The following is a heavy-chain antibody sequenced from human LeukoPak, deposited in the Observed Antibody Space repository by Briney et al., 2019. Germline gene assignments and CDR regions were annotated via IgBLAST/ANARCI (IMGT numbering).Heavy chain of an antibody. J-gene: IGHJ6*03. CDR2: ISTDTI. CDR3: ARGLLWFGTTPMDV. V-gene: IGHV3-48*01. CDR1: GFTFSTYS. D-gene: IGHD3-10*01. Sequence: PGGSLRLSCAASGFTFSTYSMNWVRQAPGKGLEWLSYISTDTIYYADSVKGRFTISRDNAKNSLYLQMNSLRAEDTAVYYCARGLLWFGTTPMDVWGKGTTVTVSS.